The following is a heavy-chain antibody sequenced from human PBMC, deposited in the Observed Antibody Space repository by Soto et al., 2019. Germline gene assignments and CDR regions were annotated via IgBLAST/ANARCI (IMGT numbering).Heavy chain of an antibody. CDR1: GGTFSSYT. V-gene: IGHV1-69*08. Sequence: QVQLVRSGAEVKKPGSSVKVSCKASGGTFSSYTISWVRQAPGQGLEWMGRIIPILGIANYAQKFQGRVTITADKSTSTAYMELSSLRSEDTAVYYCAREGYGSGSYPNWFDPWGQGTLVTVSS. J-gene: IGHJ5*02. CDR2: IIPILGIA. D-gene: IGHD3-10*01. CDR3: AREGYGSGSYPNWFDP.